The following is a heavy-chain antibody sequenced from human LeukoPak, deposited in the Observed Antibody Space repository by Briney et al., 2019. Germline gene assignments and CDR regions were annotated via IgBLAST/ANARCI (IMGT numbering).Heavy chain of an antibody. J-gene: IGHJ2*01. V-gene: IGHV4-34*01. CDR2: INHSGST. CDR1: GGSFFAYY. CDR3: AKSFTGYSDYDYWYFDL. Sequence: SETLSCTCAVSGGSFFAYYWSRIRQPPGKGLEWIGEINHSGSTTYNPSLRGRVTISVAATKNQFSLNLRSVTAADTAVYYCAKSFTGYSDYDYWYFDLWGRGTLVTVSS. D-gene: IGHD5-12*01.